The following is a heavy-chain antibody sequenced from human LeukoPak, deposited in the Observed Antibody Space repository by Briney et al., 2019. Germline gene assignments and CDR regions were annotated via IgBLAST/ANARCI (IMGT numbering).Heavy chain of an antibody. D-gene: IGHD3-16*01. V-gene: IGHV3-20*04. CDR2: INWNGGST. CDR1: GFTFDDYG. Sequence: GGSLRLSCAASGFTFDDYGMSWVRQAPGKGLEWVSGINWNGGSTGYADSVKGRFTISRDNSKNTLSLQMESLRAEDTALYYCAKDYAVGSIDYWGQGTLVSVSS. J-gene: IGHJ4*02. CDR3: AKDYAVGSIDY.